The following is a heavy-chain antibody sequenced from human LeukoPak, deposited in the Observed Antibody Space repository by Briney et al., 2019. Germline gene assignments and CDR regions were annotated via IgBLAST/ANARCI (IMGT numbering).Heavy chain of an antibody. Sequence: GGSLRLSCAASGFSFLNYVMSWVRQAPGKGLEWVAVISYDGSNKYYADSVKGRFTISRDNSKNTLYLQMNSLRAEDTAVYYCARGTVEGDYWGQGTLVTVSS. CDR3: ARGTVEGDY. CDR1: GFSFLNYV. V-gene: IGHV3-30-3*01. J-gene: IGHJ4*02. CDR2: ISYDGSNK. D-gene: IGHD4-4*01.